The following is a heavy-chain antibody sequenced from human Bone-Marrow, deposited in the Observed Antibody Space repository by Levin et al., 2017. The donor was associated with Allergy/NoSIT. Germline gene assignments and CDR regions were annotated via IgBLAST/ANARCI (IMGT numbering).Heavy chain of an antibody. J-gene: IGHJ4*02. D-gene: IGHD6-19*01. CDR2: INFSGST. CDR3: AREYSSFEY. V-gene: IGHV4-59*01. CDR1: GGSISIYY. Sequence: SQTLSLTCTVSGGSISIYYWHWIRQPPGKGLEWVGYINFSGSTSYNPSLNSRLSISVDTSKNQFFLNLNSVTAADTAVYYCAREYSSFEYWGEGTLVTVSS.